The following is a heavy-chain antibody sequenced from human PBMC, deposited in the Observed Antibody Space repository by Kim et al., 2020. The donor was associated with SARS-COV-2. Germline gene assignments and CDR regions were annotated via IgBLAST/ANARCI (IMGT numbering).Heavy chain of an antibody. CDR3: ARDDQGLGAD. D-gene: IGHD3-16*01. J-gene: IGHJ4*02. V-gene: IGHV3-72*01. CDR1: GFTLSDRN. CDR2: INSKTYSSTT. Sequence: GGSLRLSCAASGFTLSDRNMDWVRQAPGQGLEWVARINSKTYSSTTNYAASVKGRFTISRDDSENSLYLQMNSLKTEDTAVYYCARDDQGLGADWGQGTLVTVSS.